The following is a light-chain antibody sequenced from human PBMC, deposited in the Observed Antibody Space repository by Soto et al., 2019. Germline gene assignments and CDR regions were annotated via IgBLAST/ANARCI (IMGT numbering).Light chain of an antibody. CDR2: RNN. Sequence: QTVVTQPPSASGTPGQRVTISCSGSSSNIGSNYVYWYQQLPGTAPKLLIYRNNQRPSGVPDRFSGSKSGPSASLAISGLRSEDEADYYCAAWDDSLSGYVVFGGGTQLTVL. CDR1: SSNIGSNY. CDR3: AAWDDSLSGYVV. V-gene: IGLV1-47*01. J-gene: IGLJ2*01.